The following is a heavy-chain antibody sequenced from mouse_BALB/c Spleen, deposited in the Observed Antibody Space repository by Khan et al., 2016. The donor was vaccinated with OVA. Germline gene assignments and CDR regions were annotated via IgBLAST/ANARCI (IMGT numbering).Heavy chain of an antibody. CDR1: GYSFTGYF. J-gene: IGHJ2*01. V-gene: IGHV1-20*02. CDR3: ERIDGSDFAY. CDR2: INPHIGET. D-gene: IGHD1-1*01. Sequence: VQLQQSGPELVKPGASVKISCKASGYSFTGYFMNWVMQSHGKSLEWIGRINPHIGETFYNPKFKGKATLTVDESSSTAHMELRSLASEDSAVYCCERIDGSDFAYWGQGTTLTVSS.